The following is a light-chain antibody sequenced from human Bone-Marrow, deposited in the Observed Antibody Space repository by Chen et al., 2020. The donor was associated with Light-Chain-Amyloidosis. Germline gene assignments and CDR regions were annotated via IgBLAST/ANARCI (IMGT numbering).Light chain of an antibody. CDR2: YGF. J-gene: IGLJ1*01. CDR3: NVWYSSSGQDYV. CDR1: SIESRS. Sequence: YVLTQPPSVSVAPGQTARITCGGDSIESRSVHWYQQRPGPAPVMVIYYGFDRPSGISERFRGASSGNTATLTISRVEAGEEADYYCNVWYSSSGQDYVLGSGTNVTVL. V-gene: IGLV3-21*04.